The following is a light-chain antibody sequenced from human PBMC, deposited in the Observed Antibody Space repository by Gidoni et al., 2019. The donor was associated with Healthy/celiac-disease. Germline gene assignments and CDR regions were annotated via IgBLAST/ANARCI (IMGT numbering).Light chain of an antibody. CDR1: QSISSY. Sequence: DIHMTQSPSSLSASVGDRVTITSRASQSISSYLNWYQQKPGKAPKLLISAASSLQSGVPSRFSGSGSGTDFTLTISSLQPEDFATYYCQQSYSTPRTFGQGTKVEIK. CDR3: QQSYSTPRT. V-gene: IGKV1-39*01. J-gene: IGKJ1*01. CDR2: AAS.